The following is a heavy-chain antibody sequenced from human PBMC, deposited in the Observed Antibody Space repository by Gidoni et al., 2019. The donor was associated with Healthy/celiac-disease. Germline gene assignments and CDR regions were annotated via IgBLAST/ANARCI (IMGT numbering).Heavy chain of an antibody. CDR2: IYYSGST. Sequence: QLQLQESGPGLVKPSETLSLTCTVSGGSISSSSYYWGWIRQPPGKGLEWIGSIYYSGSTYYNPSLKSRVTISVDTSKNQFSLKLSSVTAADTAVYYCASSLLHDAFDIWGQGTMVTVSS. CDR1: GGSISSSSYY. V-gene: IGHV4-39*07. D-gene: IGHD4-4*01. J-gene: IGHJ3*02. CDR3: ASSLLHDAFDI.